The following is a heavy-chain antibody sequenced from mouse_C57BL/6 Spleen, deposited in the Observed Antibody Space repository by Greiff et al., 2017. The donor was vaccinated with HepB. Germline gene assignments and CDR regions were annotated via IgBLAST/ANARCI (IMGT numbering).Heavy chain of an antibody. D-gene: IGHD3-2*01. V-gene: IGHV1-15*01. CDR2: IDPETGGT. Sequence: QVQLQQSGAELVRPGASVTLSCKASGYTFTDYEMHWVKQTPVHGLEWIGAIDPETGGTAYNQKFKGKAILTADKSSSTAYMVLRSLTSEDSAVYYCTLRQLDFDYWGQGTTLTVSS. J-gene: IGHJ2*01. CDR1: GYTFTDYE. CDR3: TLRQLDFDY.